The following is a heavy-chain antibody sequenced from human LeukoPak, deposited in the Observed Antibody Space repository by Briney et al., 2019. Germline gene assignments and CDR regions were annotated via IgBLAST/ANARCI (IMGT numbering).Heavy chain of an antibody. J-gene: IGHJ4*02. Sequence: PGGSLSLSCVLATHSLSMYSMRWVSQAPGKGLQWVAFVRYDRRNKYYADSVKGRFTISRDNSKKQLHLQKNSLRGEDKAGYCCAKGLKMHEGRGYGDYWGQGTLVTVSS. CDR1: THSLSMYS. V-gene: IGHV3-30*02. D-gene: IGHD3-22*01. CDR2: VRYDRRNK. CDR3: AKGLKMHEGRGYGDY.